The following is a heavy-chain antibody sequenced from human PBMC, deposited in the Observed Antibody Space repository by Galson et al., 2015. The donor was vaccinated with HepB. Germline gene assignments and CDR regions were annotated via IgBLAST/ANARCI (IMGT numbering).Heavy chain of an antibody. D-gene: IGHD6-13*01. CDR3: ARDWGGIAAQYYFDY. Sequence: SLRLSCAASGFTFSSYSMNWVRQAPGKGLEWVSSISSSSNYIYYADSVKGRFTISRDNSKNTLYLQMNSLRAEDTAVYYCARDWGGIAAQYYFDYWGQGTLVTVSS. V-gene: IGHV3-21*01. J-gene: IGHJ4*02. CDR1: GFTFSSYS. CDR2: ISSSSNYI.